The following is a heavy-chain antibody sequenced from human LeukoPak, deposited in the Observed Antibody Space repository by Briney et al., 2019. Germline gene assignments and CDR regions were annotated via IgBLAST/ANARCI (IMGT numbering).Heavy chain of an antibody. CDR1: GGSISSYY. J-gene: IGHJ4*02. D-gene: IGHD6-19*01. V-gene: IGHV4-59*08. CDR2: IYYSGST. Sequence: SETLSLTCTVSGGSISSYYRSWIRQPPGKGLEWIGYIYYSGSTNYNPSLKSRVTISVDTSKNQFSLKLSSVTAADTAVYYCARGIAVAPDYWGQGTLVTVSS. CDR3: ARGIAVAPDY.